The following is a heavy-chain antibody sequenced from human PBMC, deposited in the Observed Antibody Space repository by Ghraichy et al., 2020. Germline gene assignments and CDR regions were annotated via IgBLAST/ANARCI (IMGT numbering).Heavy chain of an antibody. D-gene: IGHD2-15*01. V-gene: IGHV3-23*01. Sequence: GGSLRLSCAASGFTFSRYAMSWVRQAPGKGLEWVSTISGSDGSTYYADSVKGRFTSSRDNSKNTLYLQMNSLRAEDTAVYYCAKDGGRTLYYFDYWGQGTLVPVSS. J-gene: IGHJ4*02. CDR2: ISGSDGST. CDR3: AKDGGRTLYYFDY. CDR1: GFTFSRYA.